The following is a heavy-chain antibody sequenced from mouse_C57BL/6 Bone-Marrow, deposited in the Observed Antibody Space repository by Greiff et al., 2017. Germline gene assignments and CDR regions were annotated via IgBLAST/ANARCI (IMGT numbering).Heavy chain of an antibody. V-gene: IGHV1-54*01. D-gene: IGHD2-1*01. Sequence: QVQLQQSGAELVRPGTSVKVSCKASGYAFTNYLIEWVKQRPGQGLEWIGVINPGSGGTNYNEKFKGKATLTADKSSSTAYMQRSSLTSEDSAVYFCSRGGGNLRFAYWGQGTLVTVSA. CDR3: SRGGGNLRFAY. J-gene: IGHJ3*01. CDR1: GYAFTNYL. CDR2: INPGSGGT.